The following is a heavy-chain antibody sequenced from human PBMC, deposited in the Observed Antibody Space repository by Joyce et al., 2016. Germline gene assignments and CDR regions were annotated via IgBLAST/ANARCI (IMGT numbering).Heavy chain of an antibody. J-gene: IGHJ4*02. CDR1: GFSLTTSEVG. D-gene: IGHD4-23*01. CDR3: AHSKGAGNSVYFDY. CDR2: IYGNGDK. Sequence: QMTLKESGPTLVRPTQTLTLTCTFSGFSLTTSEVGAGWIRQPPGKALEWLALIYGNGDKRYSPSLESRLTITTDTSKNQVVLTMTNMDPLDTGTYFCAHSKGAGNSVYFDYWGQGTLVTVSS. V-gene: IGHV2-5*01.